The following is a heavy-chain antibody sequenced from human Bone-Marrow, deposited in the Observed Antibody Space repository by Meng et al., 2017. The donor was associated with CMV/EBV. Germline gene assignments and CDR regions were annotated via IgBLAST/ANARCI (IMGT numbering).Heavy chain of an antibody. Sequence: VRSEHSGTVWAKPGPSVKVAGNAYGYTFTDYYMNWVRQAPGQGLEWLGWINPNSGDTSYAQKFQGRVTMTRDTSINTAYMELTSLTPDDTAVYYCAARGYNYGQNFEYWGQGTLVTVSS. CDR2: INPNSGDT. D-gene: IGHD5-18*01. J-gene: IGHJ4*02. V-gene: IGHV1-2*02. CDR1: GYTFTDYY. CDR3: AARGYNYGQNFEY.